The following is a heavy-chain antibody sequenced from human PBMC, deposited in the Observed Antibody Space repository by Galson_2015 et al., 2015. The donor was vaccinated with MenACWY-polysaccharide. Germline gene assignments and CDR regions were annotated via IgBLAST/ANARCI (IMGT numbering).Heavy chain of an antibody. CDR2: VTSSGDAT. Sequence: SLRLSCAASGFTFSNYFMTWVRQAPGKGLEWVSTVTSSGDATYYADSVKGRFTISRDNSRNTLYLQMNSLRAEDTAVYYCSRYCSGIRCYSGLDYFGQGPPVPVSS. CDR1: GFTFSNYF. J-gene: IGHJ4*02. D-gene: IGHD2-15*01. CDR3: SRYCSGIRCYSGLDY. V-gene: IGHV3-23*01.